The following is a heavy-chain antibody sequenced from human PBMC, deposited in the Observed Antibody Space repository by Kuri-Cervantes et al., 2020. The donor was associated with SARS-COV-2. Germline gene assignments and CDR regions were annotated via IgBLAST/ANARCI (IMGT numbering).Heavy chain of an antibody. CDR3: ARDAGYYDSSGYRYYFDY. J-gene: IGHJ4*02. D-gene: IGHD3-22*01. V-gene: IGHV1-18*01. CDR2: ISAYNGNT. CDR1: GYTFTSYG. Sequence: ASVKVSCKASGYTFTSYGISWVRQAPGQGLEWMGWISAYNGNTNYAQKLQGRVNMTTDTSTSTAYMELRSLRSDDTAVYYCARDAGYYDSSGYRYYFDYWGQGTLVTVSS.